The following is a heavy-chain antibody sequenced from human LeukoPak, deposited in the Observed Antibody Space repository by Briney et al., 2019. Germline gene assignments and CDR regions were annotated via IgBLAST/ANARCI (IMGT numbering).Heavy chain of an antibody. J-gene: IGHJ4*02. CDR2: ISGSGGST. Sequence: GGSLRLSCAASGFTFSSYAMSWVRQAPGKGLEWVSAISGSGGSTYYADSVKGRFTISRDNSKNTLYLQMNSLRAEDTAVYYCAKDPSRAYGILTGPFDYWGQGTLVTVSS. D-gene: IGHD3-9*01. CDR1: GFTFSSYA. V-gene: IGHV3-23*01. CDR3: AKDPSRAYGILTGPFDY.